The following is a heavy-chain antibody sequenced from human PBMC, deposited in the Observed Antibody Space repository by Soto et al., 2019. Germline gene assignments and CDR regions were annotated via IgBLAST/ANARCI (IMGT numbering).Heavy chain of an antibody. V-gene: IGHV3-23*04. D-gene: IGHD2-15*01. Sequence: EVQLVESGGGLVQPGGSLRLSCAASGFTFSSYEMNWVRQAPGKGLEWVSTISGGGGSTYYADSVKGRFTISRDNSKNTLYLHMNSLRAEDTAVYYCAKCPIVAGTPIWFDPWGQGTLVTVSS. CDR1: GFTFSSYE. CDR2: ISGGGGST. J-gene: IGHJ5*02. CDR3: AKCPIVAGTPIWFDP.